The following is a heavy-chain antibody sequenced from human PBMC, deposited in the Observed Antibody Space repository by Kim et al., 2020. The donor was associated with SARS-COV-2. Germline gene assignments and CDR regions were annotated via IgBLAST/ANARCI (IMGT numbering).Heavy chain of an antibody. V-gene: IGHV3-74*01. CDR1: GFTFSSYW. CDR2: INSDGSST. J-gene: IGHJ4*02. CDR3: ARDFGVMRYDSSGYLNNQGDY. Sequence: GGSLRLSCAASGFTFSSYWMHWVRQAPGKGLVWVSRINSDGSSTSYADSVKGRFTISRDNAKNTLYLQMNSLRAEGTAVYYCARDFGVMRYDSSGYLNNQGDYWGQGTLVTVSS. D-gene: IGHD3-22*01.